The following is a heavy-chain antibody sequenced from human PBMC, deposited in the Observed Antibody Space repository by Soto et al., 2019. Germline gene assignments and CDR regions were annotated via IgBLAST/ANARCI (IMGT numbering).Heavy chain of an antibody. V-gene: IGHV1-18*01. D-gene: IGHD3-22*01. CDR3: AREIMDYYDSSGYYHAFDI. Sequence: ASVKVSFKASGYTFTSYGISWVRQAPGQGLEWMGWISAYNGNTNYAQKLQGRVTMTTDTSTSTAYMELRSLRSDDTAVYYCAREIMDYYDSSGYYHAFDIWGQGTMVTVSS. CDR2: ISAYNGNT. CDR1: GYTFTSYG. J-gene: IGHJ3*02.